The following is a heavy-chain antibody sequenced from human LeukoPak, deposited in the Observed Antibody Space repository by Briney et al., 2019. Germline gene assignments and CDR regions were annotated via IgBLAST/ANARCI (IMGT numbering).Heavy chain of an antibody. CDR2: IYRSGTT. CDR1: AYSISDGWV. CDR3: TRLSHVAGAPKVSWFDP. V-gene: IGHV4-38-2*02. J-gene: IGHJ5*02. D-gene: IGHD1-26*01. Sequence: SGTLSLTCTVSAYSISDGWVWGMIRQPPGKGLEWIGSIYRSGTTYYNPSLKSRVTMSVDTSKNQFSLKLTSVTAADTAMYYCTRLSHVAGAPKVSWFDPWGQGTLVTVSS.